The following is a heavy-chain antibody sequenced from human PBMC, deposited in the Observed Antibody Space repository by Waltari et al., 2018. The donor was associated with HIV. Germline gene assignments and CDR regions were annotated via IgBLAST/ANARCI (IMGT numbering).Heavy chain of an antibody. D-gene: IGHD6-19*01. V-gene: IGHV4-61*02. CDR1: GGPCNIGSYY. J-gene: IGHJ3*02. CDR3: ARDHVSGWRSAFDI. Sequence: QVQLQESGPGLVKPSQPLSLTCPFPGGPCNIGSYYWNWFWQPAGKELEWIGRIYSTGNTNYNPSLKSRVTISVDISKNQFSLKLSSVTAADTAVYYCARDHVSGWRSAFDIWGQGTLVTVSS. CDR2: IYSTGNT.